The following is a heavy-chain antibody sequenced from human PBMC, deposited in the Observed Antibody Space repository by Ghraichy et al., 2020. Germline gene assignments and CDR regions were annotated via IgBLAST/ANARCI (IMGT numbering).Heavy chain of an antibody. Sequence: SETLSLTCTVSGGSISVYYWSWIRQPAGKGLEWIGRIYSSGSTNYNPSLKSRVTMSVDTYTNHLSLKLMSVTAADTAVYYCARVLTSGYSDYLGQRTLVTVYS. CDR2: IYSSGST. CDR1: GGSISVYY. V-gene: IGHV4-4*07. D-gene: IGHD3-22*01. CDR3: ARVLTSGYSDY. J-gene: IGHJ4*02.